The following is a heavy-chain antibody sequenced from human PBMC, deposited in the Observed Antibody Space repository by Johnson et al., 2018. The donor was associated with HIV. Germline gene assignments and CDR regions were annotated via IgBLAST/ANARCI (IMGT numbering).Heavy chain of an antibody. D-gene: IGHD3-22*01. J-gene: IGHJ3*02. CDR1: GFTFDDYA. CDR3: AWDYYDSSGAFDI. Sequence: VQLVESGGGLVQPGRSLRLSCAASGFTFDDYAMHWVRQAPGKGLEWVSGISWNSGSIGYADSVKGRFTISRDNAKNTLYLQMNSLRAEDTAVYYCAWDYYDSSGAFDIWGQGTMVTVSS. V-gene: IGHV3-9*01. CDR2: ISWNSGSI.